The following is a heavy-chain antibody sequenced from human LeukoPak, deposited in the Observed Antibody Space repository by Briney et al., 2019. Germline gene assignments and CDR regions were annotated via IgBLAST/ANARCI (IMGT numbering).Heavy chain of an antibody. J-gene: IGHJ4*02. V-gene: IGHV4-61*02. CDR1: GGSISSGSYY. CDR2: IYTSGST. CDR3: AREQQWLKDGGFDY. D-gene: IGHD6-19*01. Sequence: PSETLSLTCTVSGGSISSGSYYWSWLRQPAGKGLEWIVRIYTSGSTNYNPSLKSRVTISVDTSKNQFSLKLSSVTAADTAVYYCAREQQWLKDGGFDYWGQGTLVTVSS.